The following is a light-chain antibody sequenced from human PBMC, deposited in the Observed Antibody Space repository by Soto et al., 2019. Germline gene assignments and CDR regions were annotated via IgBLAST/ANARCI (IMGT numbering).Light chain of an antibody. Sequence: DIQMTQSPSTLSASVGDRVTITCRASQSISSWLAWYQQKTGKAPKLLIYDASNLESGVPSKFSGSGSGTEFTLTISSLQPDDFATYYCQQYNTYSTFGQGTRLEIK. CDR2: DAS. CDR1: QSISSW. V-gene: IGKV1-5*01. CDR3: QQYNTYST. J-gene: IGKJ5*01.